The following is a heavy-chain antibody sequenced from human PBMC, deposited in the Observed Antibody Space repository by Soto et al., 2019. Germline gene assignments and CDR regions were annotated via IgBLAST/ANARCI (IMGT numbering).Heavy chain of an antibody. CDR3: ARDANSYAWGSYGMDV. CDR1: GGSISSGGYY. V-gene: IGHV4-31*03. D-gene: IGHD3-16*01. CDR2: IYYSGTT. J-gene: IGHJ6*02. Sequence: QVQLQQSGPGLVKPSQTLSLTCTVSGGSISSGGYYWSWPRQHPGKGLEWIGYIYYSGTTHYNPSLKSRVTITADTQKNQFSLKLSSVTTADTAVYYCARDANSYAWGSYGMDVWGQGTTVTVSS.